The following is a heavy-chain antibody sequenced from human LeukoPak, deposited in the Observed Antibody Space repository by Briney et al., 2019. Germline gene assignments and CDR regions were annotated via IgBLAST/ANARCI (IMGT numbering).Heavy chain of an antibody. Sequence: PGRSLRLSCPASGFTFSSYAMHWVRQAPGKGLEWVAFISYDGSNKYYADSVKGRFNISRDNSKDTLNLQMNSLRAEDTAVYYCARDHRTRYSYTTFYFDYWVQGTLAPVSS. CDR3: ARDHRTRYSYTTFYFDY. V-gene: IGHV3-30-3*01. CDR1: GFTFSSYA. CDR2: ISYDGSNK. J-gene: IGHJ4*02. D-gene: IGHD5-18*01.